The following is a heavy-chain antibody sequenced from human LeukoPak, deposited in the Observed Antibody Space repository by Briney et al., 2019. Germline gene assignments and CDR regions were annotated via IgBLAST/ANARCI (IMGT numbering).Heavy chain of an antibody. CDR1: GFTFSSYA. CDR2: ISGSGGST. V-gene: IGHV3-23*01. Sequence: PGGSLRLSCAASGFTFSSYAMSWVRQAPGKGLEWVSTISGSGGSTYYADSVKGRFTFSRDNSKNTLYLQMNSLGADDTAVYYCANNMTTVTAFDYWGQGTLVTVSS. J-gene: IGHJ4*02. CDR3: ANNMTTVTAFDY. D-gene: IGHD4-17*01.